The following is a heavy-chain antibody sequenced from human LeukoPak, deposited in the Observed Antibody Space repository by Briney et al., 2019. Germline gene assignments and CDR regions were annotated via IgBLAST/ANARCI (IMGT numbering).Heavy chain of an antibody. Sequence: GGSLRLSCAASAITFSNSWMNWVRQAPGEGLEWVATIKLDGSEKWYVNSVKGRFTISRDNAKNSLYLQMDSLRVDDTAVYYCATDRFYTTFDYWGQGTLVTVSS. J-gene: IGHJ4*02. D-gene: IGHD3-16*01. CDR3: ATDRFYTTFDY. CDR2: IKLDGSEK. CDR1: AITFSNSW. V-gene: IGHV3-7*01.